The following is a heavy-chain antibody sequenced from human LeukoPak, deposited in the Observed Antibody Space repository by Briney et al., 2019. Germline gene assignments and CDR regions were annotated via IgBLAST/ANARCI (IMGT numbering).Heavy chain of an antibody. CDR1: GFIFSSYS. J-gene: IGHJ4*02. CDR3: ASLWFGEFPFDY. Sequence: PGGSLRLSCAASGFIFSSYSMNWVRQAPGKGLEWVSYISSSGSTIYYADSVKGRFTISRDNAKNSLYLQMNSLRAEDTAVYYCASLWFGEFPFDYWGQGTLVTVSS. CDR2: ISSSGSTI. D-gene: IGHD3-10*01. V-gene: IGHV3-48*04.